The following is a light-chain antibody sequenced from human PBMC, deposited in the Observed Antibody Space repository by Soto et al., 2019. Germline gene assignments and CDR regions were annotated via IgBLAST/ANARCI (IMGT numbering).Light chain of an antibody. V-gene: IGKV3-20*01. CDR1: QSVSKWY. J-gene: IGKJ2*01. CDR2: GAS. Sequence: DILLTQSPGTLSLSPGERATLSCRASQSVSKWYVAWYQVRPGQAPRLVIYGASSGATGIPDRFSGGGSGTEFTLSISRLEPEDFAVYYCQQYVMPPFTFGRGTKVDIK. CDR3: QQYVMPPFT.